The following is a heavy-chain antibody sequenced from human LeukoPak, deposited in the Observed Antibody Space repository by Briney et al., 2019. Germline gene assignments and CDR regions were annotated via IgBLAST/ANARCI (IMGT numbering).Heavy chain of an antibody. V-gene: IGHV3-23*01. J-gene: IGHJ4*02. Sequence: GGSLRLSCAASGFTFSSYAMSWVRQAPGKGLEWVAAISGSGINTYYADPVKGRFAISRDNSKNTLHLQMNSLRAEDTAVYYCAGATKWLAHDFWGQGTLVTVSS. D-gene: IGHD6-19*01. CDR2: ISGSGINT. CDR3: AGATKWLAHDF. CDR1: GFTFSSYA.